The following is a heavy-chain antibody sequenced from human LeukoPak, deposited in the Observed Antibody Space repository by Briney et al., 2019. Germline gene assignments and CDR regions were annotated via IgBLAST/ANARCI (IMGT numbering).Heavy chain of an antibody. J-gene: IGHJ4*02. D-gene: IGHD2-15*01. CDR3: ARGEVVAARFDF. Sequence: GGSLRLSCAASGFTVSSNYMNWVRQAPGKGLEWVSVIYSGGSTYYSDSVKGRFTISRDNSKNTVYLQMNNLRVEDTAVYYCARGEVVAARFDFWGQGTLVTVSS. CDR1: GFTVSSNY. V-gene: IGHV3-53*01. CDR2: IYSGGST.